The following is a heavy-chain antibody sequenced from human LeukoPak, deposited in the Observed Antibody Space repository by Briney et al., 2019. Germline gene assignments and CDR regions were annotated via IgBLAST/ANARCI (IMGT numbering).Heavy chain of an antibody. J-gene: IGHJ3*02. V-gene: IGHV1-8*03. CDR3: ARRDRRAGTDAFDI. CDR2: LNLNSGNT. CDR1: GSGFTSYD. Sequence: GASVKLSFNSSGSGFTSYDINWVRQATGQGLELMGLLNLNSGNTGYAQKFQGRVTITRNTSISTAYMELSSLRSEDTAMYYCARRDRRAGTDAFDIWGQGTMVTVSS. D-gene: IGHD1-14*01.